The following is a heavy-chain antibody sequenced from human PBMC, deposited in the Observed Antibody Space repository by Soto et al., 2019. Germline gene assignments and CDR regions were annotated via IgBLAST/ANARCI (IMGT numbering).Heavy chain of an antibody. V-gene: IGHV4-59*01. CDR3: AIDTRSSSWYNWFDP. CDR2: IYYTGNT. CDR1: GGSISSYY. Sequence: QVQLQESGPGLVKPSETLSLTCSVSGGSISSYYWSWIRQPPGKGLEWIGYIYYTGNTNYNPSLKSRVTISVDTSETQFSLKLSSVSAADTAVYYCAIDTRSSSWYNWFDPWGQGTLVTVSS. D-gene: IGHD6-13*01. J-gene: IGHJ5*02.